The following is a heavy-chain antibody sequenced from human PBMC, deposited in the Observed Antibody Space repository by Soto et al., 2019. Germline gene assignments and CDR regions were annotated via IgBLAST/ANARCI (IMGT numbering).Heavy chain of an antibody. Sequence: TLSLTCTVSGGSISSYYWSWIRQPPGKGLEWIGYIYYSGSTNYNPSLKSRVTISVNTSKNQFSLKLSSVTAADTAVYYCAKTVDIGYDYSTRYYFDYWGQGTLVTVSS. CDR1: GGSISSYY. CDR3: AKTVDIGYDYSTRYYFDY. J-gene: IGHJ4*02. CDR2: IYYSGST. D-gene: IGHD4-4*01. V-gene: IGHV4-59*08.